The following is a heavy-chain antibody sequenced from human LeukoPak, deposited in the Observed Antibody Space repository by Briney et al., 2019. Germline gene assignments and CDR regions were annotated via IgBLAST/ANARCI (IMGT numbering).Heavy chain of an antibody. J-gene: IGHJ4*02. CDR2: ISYSGSA. CDR3: ARKGITVAPGLDY. CDR1: GGSISSYH. V-gene: IGHV4-59*01. D-gene: IGHD6-19*01. Sequence: SETLSLTCTVSGGSISSYHWSWIRQPPGKGLEWLGYISYSGSANYNPSLKSRVTISVDTSKNQFSLKLSSVAAADTAVYYCARKGITVAPGLDYWGQGTLVTVS.